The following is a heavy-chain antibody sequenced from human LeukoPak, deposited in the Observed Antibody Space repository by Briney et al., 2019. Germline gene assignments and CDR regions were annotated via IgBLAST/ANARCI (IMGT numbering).Heavy chain of an antibody. J-gene: IGHJ6*02. Sequence: PGGSLRLSCAASGFTFSSYEMNWVRQAPGKGLEWVSYISSSGSTIYYADSVKGRFTISRDNAKNSLYLQMNSLRAEDTPVYYCAREGPVEMATIYSAHNYYYYGMDVWGQGTTVTVSS. D-gene: IGHD5-24*01. CDR2: ISSSGSTI. CDR1: GFTFSSYE. CDR3: AREGPVEMATIYSAHNYYYYGMDV. V-gene: IGHV3-48*03.